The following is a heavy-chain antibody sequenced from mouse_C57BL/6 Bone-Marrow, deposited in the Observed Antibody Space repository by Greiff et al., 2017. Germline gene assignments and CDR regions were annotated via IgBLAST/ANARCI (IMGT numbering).Heavy chain of an antibody. V-gene: IGHV1-81*01. Sequence: VQLQQSGAELARPGASVKLSCKASGYTFTSYGISWVKQRTGQGLEWIGEIYPRSGNTYYNEKFKGKAKLTADKSSSTAYMELRSLTSGDSAVYFCAREGYYGNYAMDYWGQGTSVTVSS. CDR1: GYTFTSYG. D-gene: IGHD1-1*01. CDR3: AREGYYGNYAMDY. CDR2: IYPRSGNT. J-gene: IGHJ4*01.